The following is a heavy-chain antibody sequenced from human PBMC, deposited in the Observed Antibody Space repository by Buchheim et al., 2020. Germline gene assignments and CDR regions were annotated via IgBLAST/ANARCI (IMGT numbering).Heavy chain of an antibody. CDR3: ARDRRCSGGSCYSQRSRWFDP. D-gene: IGHD2-15*01. J-gene: IGHJ5*02. CDR2: IYYSGST. Sequence: QVQLQESGPGLVKPSQTLSLTCTVSGGSISSGGYYWSWIRQHPGKGLEWIGYIYYSGSTYYNPSLKSRVTISVDTSKNQFSLKLSSVTAADTAVYYCARDRRCSGGSCYSQRSRWFDPWAREP. CDR1: GGSISSGGYY. V-gene: IGHV4-31*03.